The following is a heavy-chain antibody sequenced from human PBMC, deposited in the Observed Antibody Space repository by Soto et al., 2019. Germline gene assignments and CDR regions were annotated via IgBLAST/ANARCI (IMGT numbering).Heavy chain of an antibody. CDR2: IRSKANSYAT. CDR3: TRPAVHGDYYYYYGMDV. Sequence: GGSLRLSCAASGFTFSGSAMHWVRQASGKGLEWVGRIRSKANSYATAYAASVKGRFTISRDDSKNTAYLQMNSLKTEDTAVYYCTRPAVHGDYYYYYGMDVWGQGTTVTVSS. CDR1: GFTFSGSA. J-gene: IGHJ6*02. V-gene: IGHV3-73*01. D-gene: IGHD4-17*01.